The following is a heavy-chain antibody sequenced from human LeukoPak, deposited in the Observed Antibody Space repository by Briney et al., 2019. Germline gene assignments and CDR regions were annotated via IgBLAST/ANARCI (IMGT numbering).Heavy chain of an antibody. CDR2: INEYGSET. V-gene: IGHV3-7*05. D-gene: IGHD6-19*01. Sequence: GGSLRLSCAASGFTFTGFWMSWVRQAPGKRLEWVAKINEYGSETYYVDSVKGRSTISRDNAKNSLYLQMNSLRVEDTAVYYCARDLSYSGAWSYFDYWGQGTLVTVSS. CDR1: GFTFTGFW. CDR3: ARDLSYSGAWSYFDY. J-gene: IGHJ4*02.